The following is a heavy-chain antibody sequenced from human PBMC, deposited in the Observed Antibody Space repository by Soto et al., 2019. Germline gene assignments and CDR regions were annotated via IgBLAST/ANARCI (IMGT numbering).Heavy chain of an antibody. D-gene: IGHD6-13*01. CDR1: GGSISSGGYY. CDR3: ARVWWDSSSWYFDY. CDR2: IYYSGST. V-gene: IGHV4-31*03. J-gene: IGHJ4*02. Sequence: NPSETLSLTCTVSGGSISSGGYYWSWIRQHPGKGLEWIGYIYYSGSTYYNPSLKSRVTISVDTSKNQFSLKLSSVTAADTAVYYCARVWWDSSSWYFDYWGQGTLVTVSS.